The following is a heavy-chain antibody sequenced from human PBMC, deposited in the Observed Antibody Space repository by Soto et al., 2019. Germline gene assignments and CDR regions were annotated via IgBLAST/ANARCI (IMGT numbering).Heavy chain of an antibody. CDR1: GGSISSGGYY. Sequence: PSETLSLTCTVSGGSISSGGYYWGWIRQPPGKGLEWIGSIYYSGSTYYNPSLKSRVTISVDTFKNQFSLKLSSVTAADTAVYYCARPRDYYGSGSYYQNWFDPWGQGTLVTVSS. CDR2: IYYSGST. V-gene: IGHV4-39*01. D-gene: IGHD3-10*01. J-gene: IGHJ5*02. CDR3: ARPRDYYGSGSYYQNWFDP.